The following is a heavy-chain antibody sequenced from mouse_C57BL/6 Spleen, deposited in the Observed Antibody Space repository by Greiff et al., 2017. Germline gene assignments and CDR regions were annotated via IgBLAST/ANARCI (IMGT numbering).Heavy chain of an antibody. CDR2: INPNNGGT. CDR1: GYTFTDYY. J-gene: IGHJ4*01. D-gene: IGHD1-1*01. Sequence: EVQLQQSGPELVKPGASVKISCKASGYTFTDYYMNWVKQSHGKSLEWIGDINPNNGGTSYNQKFKGKATLTVDKSSSTAYMELRSLTSEDSAVYYCARDTTVVAHYAMDYWCQGTSVTVSS. V-gene: IGHV1-26*01. CDR3: ARDTTVVAHYAMDY.